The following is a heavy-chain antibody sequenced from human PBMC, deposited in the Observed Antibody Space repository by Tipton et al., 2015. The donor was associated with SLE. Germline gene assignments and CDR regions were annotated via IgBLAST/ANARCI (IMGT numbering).Heavy chain of an antibody. D-gene: IGHD3-22*01. CDR2: IAHYFGST. V-gene: IGHV4-39*07. J-gene: IGHJ5*02. Sequence: TLSLTCSVSGASLSDSSYYWGWIRLSPGKGLEWIGSIAHYFGSTYYNPSLTSRVAISVDTSKNQFSLKLSSVTAADTAVYYCTRDRHYYDTSPVDPWGQGTLVTVSS. CDR3: TRDRHYYDTSPVDP. CDR1: GASLSDSSYY.